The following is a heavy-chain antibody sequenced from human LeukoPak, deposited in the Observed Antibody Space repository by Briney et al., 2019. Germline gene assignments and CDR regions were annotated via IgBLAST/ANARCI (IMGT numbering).Heavy chain of an antibody. D-gene: IGHD3-10*01. Sequence: SGTLSLTCAVSGGSISSSNWWSWVRQPPGKGLEWIGEIYHSGSTNYNPSLESRVTISADKSRNQFSLKLTSVTAADSAVYYCARGRITMVWGVTIRKGPPEDYYYMDVWGKGTTVTVSS. V-gene: IGHV4-4*02. CDR1: GGSISSSNW. CDR3: ARGRITMVWGVTIRKGPPEDYYYMDV. CDR2: IYHSGST. J-gene: IGHJ6*03.